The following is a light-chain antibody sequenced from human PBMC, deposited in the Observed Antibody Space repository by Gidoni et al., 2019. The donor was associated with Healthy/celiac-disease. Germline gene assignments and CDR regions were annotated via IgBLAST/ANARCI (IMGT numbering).Light chain of an antibody. CDR1: QSVSSSY. J-gene: IGKJ2*01. V-gene: IGKV3-20*01. Sequence: EIVLTQSPGTLSLSPGERATLSCRASQSVSSSYLAWYQQKPGQAPRLLIYGASSRATGIPDRFSGSGSGTDFTLTISRLEPEDFAVYYCQQYGSSPLYTFXPXTKLEIK. CDR2: GAS. CDR3: QQYGSSPLYT.